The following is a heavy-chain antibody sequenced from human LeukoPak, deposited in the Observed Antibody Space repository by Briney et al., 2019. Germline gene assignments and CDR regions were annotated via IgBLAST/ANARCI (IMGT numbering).Heavy chain of an antibody. CDR1: GFTFSDHY. V-gene: IGHV3-72*01. Sequence: GGSLRLSCAASGFTFSDHYIHWVRQAPGKGLEWVGRTGNKANGYTTEYAASVKGRFTISRDDSKGIAYLQMNSLKTEDTAVYYCTRDQTPYYWGQGTLVTVSS. CDR2: TGNKANGYTT. CDR3: TRDQTPYY. J-gene: IGHJ4*02.